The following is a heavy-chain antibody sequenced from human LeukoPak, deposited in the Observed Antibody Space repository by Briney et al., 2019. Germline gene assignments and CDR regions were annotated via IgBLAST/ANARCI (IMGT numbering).Heavy chain of an antibody. J-gene: IGHJ4*02. Sequence: GSLRLSCVVSGLTFSGSAMHWVRQASGKGLEWVGRIRSKANSYATGYTESVKGRFTISRDDSKNTAFLQMNSLKSEDTAVYYCTTQGYSYGSKFEYWGQGTLVTVSS. CDR1: GLTFSGSA. V-gene: IGHV3-73*01. CDR3: TTQGYSYGSKFEY. CDR2: IRSKANSYAT. D-gene: IGHD5-18*01.